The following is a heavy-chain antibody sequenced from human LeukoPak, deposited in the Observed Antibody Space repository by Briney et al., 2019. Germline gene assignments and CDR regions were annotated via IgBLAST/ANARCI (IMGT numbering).Heavy chain of an antibody. V-gene: IGHV4-39*01. Sequence: SETLSLTCTVSGGSISSSSYSWGWIRQPPGKGLEWIGSIYYSGSTYYNPSLKSRVTISVDTSKNQFSLKLSSVTAADTAVYYCARIAGYWGIAVADPFDYWGQGTLVTVSS. CDR3: ARIAGYWGIAVADPFDY. D-gene: IGHD6-19*01. CDR2: IYYSGST. CDR1: GGSISSSSYS. J-gene: IGHJ4*02.